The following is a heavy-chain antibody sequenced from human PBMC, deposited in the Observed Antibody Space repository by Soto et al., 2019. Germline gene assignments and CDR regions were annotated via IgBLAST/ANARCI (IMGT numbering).Heavy chain of an antibody. V-gene: IGHV1-18*01. CDR1: GYTFTSYG. CDR3: ARDPDSSSEFDP. D-gene: IGHD6-13*01. CDR2: ISAYNGNI. Sequence: ASVKVSCKASGYTFTSYGISWVRQAPGQGLEWMGWISAYNGNIKYAQKLQGRDTMTTDTSTRTAYMELTSLRSDDTAVYYCARDPDSSSEFDPWGQGTLVTVSS. J-gene: IGHJ5*02.